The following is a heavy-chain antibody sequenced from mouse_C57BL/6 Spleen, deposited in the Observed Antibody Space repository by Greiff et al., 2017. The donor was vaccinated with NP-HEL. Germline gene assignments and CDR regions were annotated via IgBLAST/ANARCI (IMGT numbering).Heavy chain of an antibody. CDR2: FHPYNDDT. CDR1: GYTFTTYP. V-gene: IGHV1-47*01. Sequence: VQLQQSGAELVKPGASVKMSCKASGYTFTTYPIEWMKQNHGKSLEWIGNFHPYNDDTKYNEKFKGKATLTVDKSYSTVYLELSRLTSDDSAVYYYARRYYGSSYGGYWYFGVWGTGTTVTVSS. CDR3: ARRYYGSSYGGYWYFGV. J-gene: IGHJ1*03. D-gene: IGHD1-1*01.